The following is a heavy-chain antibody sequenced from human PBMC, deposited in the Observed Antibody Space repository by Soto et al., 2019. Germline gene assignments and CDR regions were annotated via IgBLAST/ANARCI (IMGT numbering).Heavy chain of an antibody. Sequence: EVQLVESGGGLVQPGGSLRLSCAASGFTFSSYWMSWVRQAPGKGLEWVANIKQDGSEKYYVDSVKGRFTISRDNAKNPLYLQMNGLRAEDTAVYYCARVRGYCSSTSCYLGQYYYYYMAVWGKGTTVTVSS. CDR1: GFTFSSYW. V-gene: IGHV3-7*01. D-gene: IGHD2-2*01. CDR2: IKQDGSEK. CDR3: ARVRGYCSSTSCYLGQYYYYYMAV. J-gene: IGHJ6*03.